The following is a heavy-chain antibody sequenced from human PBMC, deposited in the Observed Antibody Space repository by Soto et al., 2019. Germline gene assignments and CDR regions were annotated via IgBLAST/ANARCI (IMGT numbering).Heavy chain of an antibody. CDR2: ISSSISTM. J-gene: IGHJ4*02. CDR3: AREVRDTAVADFDY. Sequence: PGGSLRLSCAASGFTFSSYSMNWVRQAPGKGLEWVSYISSSISTMHYADSVKGRFTISRDNAKNSLYLQINSLRDEDTAVYYCAREVRDTAVADFDYRGQRTPVTVSS. CDR1: GFTFSSYS. D-gene: IGHD5-18*01. V-gene: IGHV3-48*02.